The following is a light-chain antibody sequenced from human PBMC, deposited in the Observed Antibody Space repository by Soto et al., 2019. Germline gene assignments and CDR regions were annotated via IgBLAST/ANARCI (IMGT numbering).Light chain of an antibody. V-gene: IGKV1-39*01. Sequence: DIQMTQSPSSLSASVGDRVTITCRASQRIDNYLNWYQQKPGKAPNLVIYAVTTLQGGVPSRFSGSASGTDFTLTIRSLQPEDFATYYCQQTYDTPTTFGQGTKLEI. J-gene: IGKJ2*01. CDR3: QQTYDTPTT. CDR2: AVT. CDR1: QRIDNY.